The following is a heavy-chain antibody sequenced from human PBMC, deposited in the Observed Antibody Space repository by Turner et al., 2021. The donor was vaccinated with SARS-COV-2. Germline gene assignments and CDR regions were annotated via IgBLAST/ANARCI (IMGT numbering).Heavy chain of an antibody. V-gene: IGHV1-3*01. J-gene: IGHJ4*02. CDR3: ARDVGYCSSTSCYTGSHFDY. CDR2: INAGNGKT. Sequence: QVQLVQSGAEVKKPWASVTVSCKASGYTFTSYAMHWVRQAPGHRLEWMGWINAGNGKTKYSQKFQGRVTITRDTSASTAYMELSSLRSEDTAVYYCARDVGYCSSTSCYTGSHFDYWGQGTLVTVSS. CDR1: GYTFTSYA. D-gene: IGHD2-2*02.